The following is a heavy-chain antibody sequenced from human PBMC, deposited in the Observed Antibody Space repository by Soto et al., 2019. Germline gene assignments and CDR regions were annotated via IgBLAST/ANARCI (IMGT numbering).Heavy chain of an antibody. D-gene: IGHD2-2*02. J-gene: IGHJ6*02. CDR3: AREGCSSTSCYKGLYYYYGMDV. CDR1: GFTFSSYW. V-gene: IGHV3-7*01. CDR2: IKQDGSEK. Sequence: GGSLRLSCAASGFTFSSYWMSWVRQAPGKGLEWVANIKQDGSEKYYVDSVKGRFTISRDNAKNSLYLQMNSLRAEDTAVYYCAREGCSSTSCYKGLYYYYGMDVWGQGTTVTVSS.